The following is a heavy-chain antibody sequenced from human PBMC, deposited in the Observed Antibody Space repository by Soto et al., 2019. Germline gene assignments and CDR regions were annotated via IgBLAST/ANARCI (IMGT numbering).Heavy chain of an antibody. CDR2: TYYRSKGYY. Sequence: SQTLSLTFVISGDSVTGTTAGWNWIRQSPARGLEWLGRTYYRSKGYYDYSGSVKGRMTINQDTSRDQFSLQTNTLSPDDPALYYCDTGMLLRAGYYVHVRGQGTTVTVS. V-gene: IGHV6-1*01. J-gene: IGHJ6*02. D-gene: IGHD3-10*02. CDR3: DTGMLLRAGYYVHV. CDR1: GDSVTGTTAG.